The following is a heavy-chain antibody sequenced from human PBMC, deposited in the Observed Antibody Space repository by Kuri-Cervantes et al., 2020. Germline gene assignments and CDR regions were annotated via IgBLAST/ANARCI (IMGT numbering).Heavy chain of an antibody. J-gene: IGHJ6*02. D-gene: IGHD6-13*01. CDR3: ARGTYSSSTGTMDV. V-gene: IGHV3-48*02. Sequence: GSLRLSCAASGFSFSSYSMNWVRQAPGQGLEWVSYISSSSTTIYYADSVKGRFTISRDNAENSLYLQMSSLRDEDTAVYYCARGTYSSSTGTMDVWGQGTTVTVSS. CDR2: ISSSSTTI. CDR1: GFSFSSYS.